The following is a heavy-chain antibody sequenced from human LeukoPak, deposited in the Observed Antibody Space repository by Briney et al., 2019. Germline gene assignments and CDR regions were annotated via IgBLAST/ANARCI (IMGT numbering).Heavy chain of an antibody. CDR2: INPTTGNT. V-gene: IGHV1-46*01. CDR3: ATEGIVGATHRYYGMDV. Sequence: ASVKVSCKSSGYTFTSYYMHWVRQAPGQGLEWMGIINPTTGNTSYAQKFQGRVTMTTDTSTSTAYMELSSLRSDDTAVYYCATEGIVGATHRYYGMDVWGHGTTVTVSS. CDR1: GYTFTSYY. J-gene: IGHJ6*02. D-gene: IGHD1-26*01.